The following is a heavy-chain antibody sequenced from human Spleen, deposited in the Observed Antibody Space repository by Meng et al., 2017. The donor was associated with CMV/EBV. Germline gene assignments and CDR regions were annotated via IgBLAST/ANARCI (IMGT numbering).Heavy chain of an antibody. Sequence: SVKVSCKASGGTFSGYTISWVRQAPGQGLEWMGRIIPILGIENYAQKFQGRVTITADKSTSTAYMELSSLRSEDTAVYYCASKRSYYYDSSGYFPNDAFDIWGQGTMVTVSS. D-gene: IGHD3-22*01. CDR1: GGTFSGYT. V-gene: IGHV1-69*02. CDR3: ASKRSYYYDSSGYFPNDAFDI. J-gene: IGHJ3*02. CDR2: IIPILGIE.